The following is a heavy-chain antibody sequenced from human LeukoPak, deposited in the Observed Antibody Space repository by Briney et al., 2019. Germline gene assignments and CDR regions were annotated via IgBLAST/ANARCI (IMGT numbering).Heavy chain of an antibody. CDR3: ASYDSSGSVFDY. D-gene: IGHD3-22*01. Sequence: SETLSLTCAVSGGSISSGGYSWSWIRQPPGKGLEWIGYIYHSGSTSYHPSLKSRVTISVDRSKNQFSLKLSSVTAADTAVYYCASYDSSGSVFDYWGQGTLVTVSS. CDR1: GGSISSGGYS. CDR2: IYHSGST. V-gene: IGHV4-30-2*01. J-gene: IGHJ4*02.